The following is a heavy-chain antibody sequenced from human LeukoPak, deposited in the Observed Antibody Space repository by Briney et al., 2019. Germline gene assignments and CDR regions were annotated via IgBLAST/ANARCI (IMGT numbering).Heavy chain of an antibody. CDR3: ASGGRVVPAAIPWFDP. D-gene: IGHD2-2*01. J-gene: IGHJ5*02. CDR1: GYTLTELS. Sequence: ASVKVSCKVSGYTLTELSMHWVRQAPGQGLEWMGIINPSGGSTSYAQKFQGRVTMTRDTSTSTVYMELSSLRSEDTAVYYCASGGRVVPAAIPWFDPWGQGTLVTVSS. V-gene: IGHV1-46*01. CDR2: INPSGGST.